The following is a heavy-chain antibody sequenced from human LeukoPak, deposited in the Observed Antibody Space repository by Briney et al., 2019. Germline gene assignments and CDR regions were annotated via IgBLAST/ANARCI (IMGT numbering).Heavy chain of an antibody. CDR2: INSNRGGT. Sequence: ASVKVSCKASGYTFTNYYIHWVRQAPGQGLEWMGWINSNRGGTNYAQKFQGRVTMTRDTFISTAYMELRSVRSDDTAVYYCARDHGDDAFDIWGPGTMATVSS. D-gene: IGHD3-3*01. CDR1: GYTFTNYY. J-gene: IGHJ3*02. V-gene: IGHV1-2*02. CDR3: ARDHGDDAFDI.